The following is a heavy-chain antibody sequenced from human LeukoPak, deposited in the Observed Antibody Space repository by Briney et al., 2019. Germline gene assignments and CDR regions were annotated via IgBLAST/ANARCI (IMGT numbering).Heavy chain of an antibody. J-gene: IGHJ4*02. V-gene: IGHV3-64D*06. Sequence: GGSLRLSCSASGFTFSTYPIHWVRQAPGKGLEYVTAISSDGKTAYYADSVKGSFTISRDNSKNTVFLQMSSLSAEDSAVYYCVKARGYCSTSSCFLEYWGQGTLVTVSS. CDR1: GFTFSTYP. CDR3: VKARGYCSTSSCFLEY. D-gene: IGHD2-2*01. CDR2: ISSDGKTA.